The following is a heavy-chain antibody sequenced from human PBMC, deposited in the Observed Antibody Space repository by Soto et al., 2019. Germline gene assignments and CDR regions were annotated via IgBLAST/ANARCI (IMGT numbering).Heavy chain of an antibody. CDR3: ARDXXXYYASRMDV. J-gene: IGHJ6*02. CDR2: LHSGGDT. Sequence: EVQLVESGGGLVQPGGSLRLSCVASGIPVSSNYMTWVRQAPGKGLEWVSVLHSGGDTYYANSVKGRFTISRHDSTNTLFLQMNSLTAEDTAVYYCARDXXXYYASRMDVWGQGTTVTVSS. V-gene: IGHV3-53*04. CDR1: GIPVSSNY. D-gene: IGHD3-10*01.